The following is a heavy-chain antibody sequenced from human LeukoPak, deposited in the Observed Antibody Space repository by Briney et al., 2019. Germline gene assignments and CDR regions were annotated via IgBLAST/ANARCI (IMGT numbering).Heavy chain of an antibody. CDR2: IYYSGST. Sequence: PSETLSLTCTVSGGSISSYYWSWIRQPPGKGLEWIGYIYYSGSTNYNPSLKSRVTISVDTSKNQFSLKLSSVTAADTAVYYCARGLRGGEYFDDWGQGTLVTVSS. CDR1: GGSISSYY. J-gene: IGHJ4*02. CDR3: ARGLRGGEYFDD. D-gene: IGHD2-21*01. V-gene: IGHV4-59*01.